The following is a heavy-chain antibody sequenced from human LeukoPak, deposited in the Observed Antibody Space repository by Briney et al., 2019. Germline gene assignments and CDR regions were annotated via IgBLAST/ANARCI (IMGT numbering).Heavy chain of an antibody. CDR3: ARSRDYDILTGYFDY. V-gene: IGHV1-69*04. CDR1: GGTFSSYA. D-gene: IGHD3-9*01. Sequence: ASVKVSCKASGGTFSSYAIGWVRQAPGQGLEWMGRIIPILGIANYAQKFQGRVTITADKSTSTAYMELSSLGSEDTAVYYCARSRDYDILTGYFDYWGQGTLVTVSS. J-gene: IGHJ4*02. CDR2: IIPILGIA.